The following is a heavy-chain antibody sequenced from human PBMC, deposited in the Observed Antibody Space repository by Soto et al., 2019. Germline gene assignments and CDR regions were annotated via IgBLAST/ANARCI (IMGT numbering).Heavy chain of an antibody. D-gene: IGHD5-12*01. V-gene: IGHV4-30-2*01. CDR1: GGSISSGGYS. CDR2: IYHSGST. Sequence: ASETLSLTCAVSGGSISSGGYSWSWIRQPPGKGLEWIGYIYHSGSTYYNPSLKSRVTISVDRSKNQFSLKLSSVTAADTAVYYCASRGRDGYNYYFDYWGQGTLVTVSS. CDR3: ASRGRDGYNYYFDY. J-gene: IGHJ4*02.